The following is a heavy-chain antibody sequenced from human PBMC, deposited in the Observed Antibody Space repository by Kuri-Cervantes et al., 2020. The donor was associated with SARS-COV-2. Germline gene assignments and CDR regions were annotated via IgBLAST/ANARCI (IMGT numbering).Heavy chain of an antibody. CDR3: AKVVSYRYYYYMDV. J-gene: IGHJ6*03. CDR1: GFTFSSYW. CDR2: IRYDGSNK. V-gene: IGHV3-30*02. D-gene: IGHD1-26*01. Sequence: GESLKISCAASGFTFSSYWMSWVRQAPGKGLEWVAFIRYDGSNKYYADSVKGRFTISRDNSKNTLYLQMNSLRAEDTAVYYCAKVVSYRYYYYMDVWGKGTTVTVSS.